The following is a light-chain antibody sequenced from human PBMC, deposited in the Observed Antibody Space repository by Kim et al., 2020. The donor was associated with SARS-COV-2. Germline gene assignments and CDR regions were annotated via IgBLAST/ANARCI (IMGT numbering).Light chain of an antibody. CDR2: AAS. J-gene: IGKJ1*01. V-gene: IGKV1-8*01. CDR3: QQYYSYPRT. Sequence: ASTGDRVTITCRASQGISSYLAWYQQKPGKAPKLLIYAASTLQSGVPSRFSGSGSGTDFTLTISCLQSEDFATYYCQQYYSYPRTFAQGTKVDIK. CDR1: QGISSY.